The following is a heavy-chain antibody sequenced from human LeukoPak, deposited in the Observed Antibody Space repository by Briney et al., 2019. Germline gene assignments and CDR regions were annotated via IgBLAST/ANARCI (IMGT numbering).Heavy chain of an antibody. J-gene: IGHJ4*02. CDR1: GGSFSGNY. D-gene: IGHD6-6*01. CDR3: AKVVRGSSSSPIDY. Sequence: SETLSLTCAVYGGSFSGNYWGWIRQPPGKGLEWIGSIYYSGSTYYNPSLKSRVTISVDTSKNQFSLKLSSVTAADTAVYYCAKVVRGSSSSPIDYWGQGTLVTVSS. V-gene: IGHV4-34*01. CDR2: IYYSGST.